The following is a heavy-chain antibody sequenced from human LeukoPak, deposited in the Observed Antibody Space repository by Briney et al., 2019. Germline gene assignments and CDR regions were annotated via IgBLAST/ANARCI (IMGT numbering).Heavy chain of an antibody. V-gene: IGHV3-7*01. Sequence: GGSLRLSSAASGFTFSSYWMSWVRQAPGKGLEWVANIKQDGSEKYYVDSVKGRFTISRDNAKNSLYLQMNSLRAEDTAVYYCARDWFDSSGYWPYYYYYYMDVWGKGTTVTVSS. CDR1: GFTFSSYW. CDR2: IKQDGSEK. J-gene: IGHJ6*03. D-gene: IGHD3-22*01. CDR3: ARDWFDSSGYWPYYYYYYMDV.